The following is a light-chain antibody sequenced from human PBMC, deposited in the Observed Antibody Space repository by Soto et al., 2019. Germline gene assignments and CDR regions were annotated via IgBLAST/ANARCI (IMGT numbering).Light chain of an antibody. V-gene: IGLV2-23*02. J-gene: IGLJ1*01. CDR2: EVS. CDR1: SSDVGNYNL. CDR3: CSYAGIYTFV. Sequence: QSVLTQPASVSGSPGQSITLSCTGTSSDVGNYNLVSWYQKHPGKAPKVMIYEVSKRPSGVSNRLSGSKSGNTASLTLSGLKPGDGADYYCCSYAGIYTFVFGTGTRVTAL.